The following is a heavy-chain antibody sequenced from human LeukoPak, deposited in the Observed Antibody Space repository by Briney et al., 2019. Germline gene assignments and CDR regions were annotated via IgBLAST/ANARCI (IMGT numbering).Heavy chain of an antibody. CDR2: IWYDGSHK. V-gene: IGHV3-33*01. CDR3: ARDDDYNNLGDY. CDR1: GFTFRSYG. D-gene: IGHD4-11*01. Sequence: GGSLRLSCAASGFTFRSYGMHWVRQAPGKGLEWVAVIWYDGSHKYHADSVEGRFTISRDNSKNTLYLQMDSLRAEDTAVYYCARDDDYNNLGDYWGQGALVTVSS. J-gene: IGHJ4*02.